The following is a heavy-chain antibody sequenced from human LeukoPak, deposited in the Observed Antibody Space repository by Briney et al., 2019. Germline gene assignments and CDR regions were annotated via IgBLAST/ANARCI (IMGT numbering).Heavy chain of an antibody. J-gene: IGHJ4*02. CDR3: ASGPPFLKYFEY. CDR1: GFTFSTYV. D-gene: IGHD3-3*01. V-gene: IGHV3-23*01. Sequence: GGSLRLACAASGFTFSTYVMNWFRQAPGKGLEWVSTISVGAEYIFYADSVKGRFTISRDDSNNALYLQMHSLRAEDTALYYCASGPPFLKYFEYWGQGTLVTVSS. CDR2: ISVGAEYI.